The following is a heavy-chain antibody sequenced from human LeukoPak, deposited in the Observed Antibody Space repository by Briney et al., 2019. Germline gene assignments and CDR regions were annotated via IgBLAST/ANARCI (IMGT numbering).Heavy chain of an antibody. CDR3: ARDRSDGYQVVDYYFDY. Sequence: GASVKVSCKASGYTFTSYAMHWVCQAPGQRLEWMGWINAGNGNTKYSQKFQGRVTITRDTSASTAYMELSSLRSEDTAVYYCARDRSDGYQVVDYYFDYWGQGTLVTVSS. CDR2: INAGNGNT. D-gene: IGHD5-24*01. V-gene: IGHV1-3*01. J-gene: IGHJ4*02. CDR1: GYTFTSYA.